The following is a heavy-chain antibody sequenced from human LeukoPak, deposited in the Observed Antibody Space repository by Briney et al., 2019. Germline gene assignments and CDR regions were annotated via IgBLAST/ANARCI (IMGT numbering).Heavy chain of an antibody. V-gene: IGHV3-7*03. D-gene: IGHD1-26*01. J-gene: IGHJ4*02. CDR1: GFTFSSYW. CDR3: VKDSPPRYSGSPPAY. Sequence: GGSLRLSCAASGFTFSSYWMSWVRQAPGKGLEWVANINKDGGEKYYVDSVKGRFTISRDKAKNSLYPQMNSLRADDTPVYYCVKDSPPRYSGSPPAYWGQGTLVTVSS. CDR2: INKDGGEK.